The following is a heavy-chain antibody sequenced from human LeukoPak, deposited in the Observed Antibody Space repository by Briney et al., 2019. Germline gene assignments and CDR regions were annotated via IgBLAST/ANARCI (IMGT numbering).Heavy chain of an antibody. Sequence: GASVKVSCKAAGYSFTSYGISWVRQAPGQGLEWMGWISAYNGNTNYAQKLQGRVTMTTDTSTSTAYMERRRLRSHDTAVYYCAREPYWRYWNYQDWFDPGGGGTLVTVSS. CDR2: ISAYNGNT. J-gene: IGHJ5*02. D-gene: IGHD1-7*01. CDR3: AREPYWRYWNYQDWFDP. V-gene: IGHV1-18*01. CDR1: GYSFTSYG.